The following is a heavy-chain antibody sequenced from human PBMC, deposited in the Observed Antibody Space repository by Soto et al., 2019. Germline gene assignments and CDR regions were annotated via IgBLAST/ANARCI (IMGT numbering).Heavy chain of an antibody. V-gene: IGHV4-39*01. Sequence: SETLSLTCAVYGWSFSGSFSSYHWGWIRQPPGKGLEWIGSIYYSGSTYYNPSLKSRVTISVDTSKNQFSLKLSSVTAADTAVYYCARVNYGSGEDWFDPWGQGTLVTVSS. CDR3: ARVNYGSGEDWFDP. CDR2: IYYSGST. CDR1: GWSFSGSFSSYH. J-gene: IGHJ5*02. D-gene: IGHD3-10*01.